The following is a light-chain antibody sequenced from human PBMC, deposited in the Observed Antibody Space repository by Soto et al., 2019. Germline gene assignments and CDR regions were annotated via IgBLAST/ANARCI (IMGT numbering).Light chain of an antibody. CDR3: TSYSSSSPVL. CDR1: SSDVGAYNY. J-gene: IGLJ2*01. Sequence: QSDLTQPASVSGSLGQSITISCTGTSSDVGAYNYVSWYQQHPDKAPKLLIFEVTNRPSGVSGRFSGSKSGITASLSISGLQPEDEADYYCTSYSSSSPVLFGGGTKLTVL. V-gene: IGLV2-14*01. CDR2: EVT.